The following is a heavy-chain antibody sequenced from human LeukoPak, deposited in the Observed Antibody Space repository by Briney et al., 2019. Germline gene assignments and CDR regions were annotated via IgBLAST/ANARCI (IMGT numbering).Heavy chain of an antibody. CDR3: ARQGGYDPNYYYYYGMDV. D-gene: IGHD5-12*01. Sequence: GESLKIPCKGSGYSFTSYWIGWVRQMPGKGLEWMGIIYPGDSDTRYSPSFQGQVTISADKPISTAYLQWSSLKASDTAMYYCARQGGYDPNYYYYYGMDVWGQGTTVTVSS. CDR1: GYSFTSYW. V-gene: IGHV5-51*01. J-gene: IGHJ6*02. CDR2: IYPGDSDT.